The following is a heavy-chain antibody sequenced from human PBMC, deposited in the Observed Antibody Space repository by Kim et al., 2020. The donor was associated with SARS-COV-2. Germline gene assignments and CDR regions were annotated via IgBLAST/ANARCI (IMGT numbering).Heavy chain of an antibody. D-gene: IGHD5-12*01. J-gene: IGHJ1*01. Sequence: QKFQGRVTRTRDTSTSTVYMELSSLRSEDTAVYYCARVGRDGYNYEYFQHWGQGTLVTVSS. CDR3: ARVGRDGYNYEYFQH. V-gene: IGHV1-46*01.